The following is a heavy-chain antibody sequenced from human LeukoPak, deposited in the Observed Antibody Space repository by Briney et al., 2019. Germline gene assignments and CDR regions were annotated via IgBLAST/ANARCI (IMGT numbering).Heavy chain of an antibody. J-gene: IGHJ4*02. D-gene: IGHD3-22*01. Sequence: GGSLRLSCAASGFTFSSYAMHRVRQAPGKGLEWVAVISYDGSNKYYADSVKGRFTISRDNSKNTLYLQMNSLRAEDTAVYYCAMDSSGYFPYYFDYWGQGTLVTVSS. CDR3: AMDSSGYFPYYFDY. CDR2: ISYDGSNK. V-gene: IGHV3-30-3*01. CDR1: GFTFSSYA.